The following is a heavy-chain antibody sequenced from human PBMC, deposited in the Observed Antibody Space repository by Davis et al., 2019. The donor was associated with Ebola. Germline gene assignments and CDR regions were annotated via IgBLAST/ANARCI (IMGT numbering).Heavy chain of an antibody. V-gene: IGHV5-51*01. D-gene: IGHD6-13*01. J-gene: IGHJ4*02. Sequence: GESLKISCKVSGYSFTTYWVGWVRQMPGKGLEWIGIIYPGDSDTRYSPSFQGQVIISADQSISTAYLQWSSLKASDTAMYYCARPLAAAADWGQGTLVTVSS. CDR3: ARPLAAAAD. CDR1: GYSFTTYW. CDR2: IYPGDSDT.